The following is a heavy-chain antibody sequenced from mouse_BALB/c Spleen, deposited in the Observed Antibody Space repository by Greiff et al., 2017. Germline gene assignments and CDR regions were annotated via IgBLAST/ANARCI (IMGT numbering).Heavy chain of an antibody. V-gene: IGHV5-6-3*01. D-gene: IGHD2-4*01. CDR3: ATSTMITTGESGYAMDY. Sequence: EVKLVESGGGLVQPGGSLKLSCAASGFTFSSYGMSWVRQTPDKRLELVATINSNGGSTYYPDSVKGRFTISRDNAKNTLYLQMSSLKSEDTAMYYCATSTMITTGESGYAMDYWGQGTSVTVSS. CDR2: INSNGGST. J-gene: IGHJ4*01. CDR1: GFTFSSYG.